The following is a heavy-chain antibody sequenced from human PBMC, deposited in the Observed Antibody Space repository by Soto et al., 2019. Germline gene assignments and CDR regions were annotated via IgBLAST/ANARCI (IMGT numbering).Heavy chain of an antibody. CDR1: GFTFSSYA. CDR2: ISGSGGST. Sequence: GGSLRLSCAASGFTFSSYAMSWVRQAPGKGLEWVSAISGSGGSTYYADSVKGRFTISRDNSKNTLYLQMNSLRAEDTAVYYCAKFRSGYYRYYFDYWGQGALVTVSP. D-gene: IGHD3-22*01. J-gene: IGHJ4*02. CDR3: AKFRSGYYRYYFDY. V-gene: IGHV3-23*01.